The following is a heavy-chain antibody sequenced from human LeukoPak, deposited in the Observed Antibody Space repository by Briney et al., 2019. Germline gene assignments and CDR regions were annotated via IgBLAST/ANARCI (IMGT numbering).Heavy chain of an antibody. CDR2: TFYRSKWYN. V-gene: IGHV6-1*01. CDR1: GGSVSRHDLT. CDR3: VRSYDWAFDY. J-gene: IGHJ4*02. D-gene: IGHD1-1*01. Sequence: SQTLSLTCAISGGSVSRHDLTWDWVRQSPSRGLEWLGRTFYRSKWYNDYAVSVKSRITVSPDTSKNQFSLHLNSVTPEDTAVYYCVRSYDWAFDYWGQGTRVTVSS.